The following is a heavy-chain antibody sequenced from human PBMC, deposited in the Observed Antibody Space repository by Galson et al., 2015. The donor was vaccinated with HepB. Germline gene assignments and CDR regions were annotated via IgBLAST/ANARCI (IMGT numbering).Heavy chain of an antibody. CDR2: ISGSGGST. V-gene: IGHV3-23*01. CDR3: ATSTMVRGVIMVGYYYYYGMDV. J-gene: IGHJ6*02. D-gene: IGHD3-10*01. CDR1: GFTFSSYA. Sequence: SLRLSCAASGFTFSSYAMSWVRQAPGKGLEWVSAISGSGGSTYYADSVKGRFTISRDNSKNTLYLQMNSLRAEDTAVYYCATSTMVRGVIMVGYYYYYGMDVWGQGTTVTVSS.